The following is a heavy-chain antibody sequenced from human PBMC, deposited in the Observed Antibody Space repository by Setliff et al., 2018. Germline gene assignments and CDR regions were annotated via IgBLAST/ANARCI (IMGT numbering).Heavy chain of an antibody. CDR1: GGSLSSYNY. D-gene: IGHD6-6*01. V-gene: IGHV4-4*07. J-gene: IGHJ4*02. CDR2: IYTDGST. CDR3: ARGRNIAARLLDS. Sequence: PSETLSLTYTVSGGSLSSYNYWSWIRQPAGKGLEWIGQIYTDGSTNYNPSLKSRVTISVDKSKDQFSLKLISMSAADTAVYYCARGRNIAARLLDSWGQGTLVTVSS.